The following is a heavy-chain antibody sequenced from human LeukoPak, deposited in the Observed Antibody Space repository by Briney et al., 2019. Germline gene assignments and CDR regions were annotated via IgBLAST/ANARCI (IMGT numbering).Heavy chain of an antibody. CDR3: ASWVDYSSSSAHFDY. CDR2: IYYSGST. CDR1: GGSISSSPYY. V-gene: IGHV4-39*07. D-gene: IGHD6-6*01. J-gene: IGHJ4*02. Sequence: SETLSLTCTVSGGSISSSPYYWGWIRQPPGKGLEWIGSIYYSGSTYYNPSLKSRVTISVDTSKNQFSLKLSSVTAADTAVYYCASWVDYSSSSAHFDYWGQGTLVTVSS.